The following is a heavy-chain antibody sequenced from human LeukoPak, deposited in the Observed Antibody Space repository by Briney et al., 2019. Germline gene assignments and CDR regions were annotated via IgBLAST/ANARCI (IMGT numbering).Heavy chain of an antibody. CDR1: GGSMSSYY. CDR2: IYYSGST. V-gene: IGHV4-59*01. D-gene: IGHD6-13*01. J-gene: IGHJ3*02. Sequence: SETVSLTCTVSGGSMSSYYWGWIRQPPGKGLEWIGYIYYSGSTNYHPSLKSRVTISVDTSKNLFSLKLSSVTAADTAVYYCARVRQQVVHDAFDIWGQGTRLTVSS. CDR3: ARVRQQVVHDAFDI.